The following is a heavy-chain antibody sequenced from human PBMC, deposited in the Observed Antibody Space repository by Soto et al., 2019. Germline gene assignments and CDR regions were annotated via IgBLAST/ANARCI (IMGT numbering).Heavy chain of an antibody. D-gene: IGHD6-19*01. J-gene: IGHJ4*02. CDR2: INAGNGNT. CDR3: ARAEAVPADFDY. V-gene: IGHV1-3*05. Sequence: QVQLVQSGAEEKKPGASVKVSCKASGYTFTSYAMHWVRQAPGQRLEWMGWINAGNGNTKYSQKFQGRVTITRDTAASAAYMELSSLRSEYTAVYCCARAEAVPADFDYWGQGTLVTVSS. CDR1: GYTFTSYA.